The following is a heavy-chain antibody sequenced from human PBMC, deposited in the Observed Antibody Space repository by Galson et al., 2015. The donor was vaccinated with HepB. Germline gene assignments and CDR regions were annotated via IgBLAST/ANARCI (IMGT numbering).Heavy chain of an antibody. CDR3: AKGGLYDYISY. V-gene: IGHV3-30*18. D-gene: IGHD3-16*01. CDR1: GFTFSSYG. Sequence: SLRLSCAASGFTFSSYGMHWVRQAPGKGLEWVAVISYDGSNKYYADSVKGRFTISRDNSKNTLYLQMNSLRAEDTAVYYCAKGGLYDYISYWGQGTLVTVSS. CDR2: ISYDGSNK. J-gene: IGHJ4*02.